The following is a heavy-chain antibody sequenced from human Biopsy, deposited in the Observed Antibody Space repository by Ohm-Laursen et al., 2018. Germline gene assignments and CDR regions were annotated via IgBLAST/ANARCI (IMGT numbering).Heavy chain of an antibody. J-gene: IGHJ5*02. D-gene: IGHD3-3*01. V-gene: IGHV4-59*01. Sequence: TLSLTCTVSGGSIRSDYWNWIRQSPRKGLEWIGHISGRGATNYNPSLRGRVTISVDTSKNQFSLQVNSVTAADTAVYYCARTPRDSFWSGSYKRGLWFDPWGQGTLVIVSS. CDR2: ISGRGAT. CDR3: ARTPRDSFWSGSYKRGLWFDP. CDR1: GGSIRSDY.